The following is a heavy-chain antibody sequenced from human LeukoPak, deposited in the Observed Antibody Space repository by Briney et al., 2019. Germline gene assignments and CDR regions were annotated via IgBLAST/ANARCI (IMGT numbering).Heavy chain of an antibody. CDR1: GFTFSSYA. CDR2: ISGSSRFI. V-gene: IGHV3-21*01. D-gene: IGHD1-14*01. J-gene: IGHJ4*02. CDR3: ARGAGVRPLDY. Sequence: PGGSLRLSCAASGFTFSSYAMSWVRQAPGKGLEWVSSISGSSRFIYYADSVRGRFTISRDSAKNSLDLQMSSLRAEDTAVYYCARGAGVRPLDYWGQGTLVTVSS.